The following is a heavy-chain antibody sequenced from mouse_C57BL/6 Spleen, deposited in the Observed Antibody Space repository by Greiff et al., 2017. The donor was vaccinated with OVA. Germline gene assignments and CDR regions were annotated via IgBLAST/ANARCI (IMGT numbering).Heavy chain of an antibody. CDR2: FYPGSGSI. D-gene: IGHD1-1*01. V-gene: IGHV1-62-2*01. CDR3: ARHEENYGSSYWYFDV. J-gene: IGHJ1*03. CDR1: GYTFTEYT. Sequence: LVESGAELVKPGASVKLSCKASGYTFTEYTIHWVKQRSGQGLEWIGWFYPGSGSIKYNEKFKDKATLTADKSSSTVYMELSRLTSEVSAVYFCARHEENYGSSYWYFDVWGTGTTVTVSS.